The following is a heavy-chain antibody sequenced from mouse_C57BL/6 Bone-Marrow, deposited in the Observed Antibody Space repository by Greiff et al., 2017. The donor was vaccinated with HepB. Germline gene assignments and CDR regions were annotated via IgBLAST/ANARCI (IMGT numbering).Heavy chain of an antibody. Sequence: EVQLQESGGGLVQPGGSLKLSCAASGFTFSDYYMYWVRQTPEKRLEWVAYISNGGGSTYYPDTVKGRFTISRDNAKDTLYLQMSRLKSEDTAMYYCARPGGYFAMDYWGQGTSVTVSS. CDR1: GFTFSDYY. CDR2: ISNGGGST. J-gene: IGHJ4*01. V-gene: IGHV5-12*01. CDR3: ARPGGYFAMDY.